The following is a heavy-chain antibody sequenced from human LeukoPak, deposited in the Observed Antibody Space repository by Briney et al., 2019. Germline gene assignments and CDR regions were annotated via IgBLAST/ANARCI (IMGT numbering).Heavy chain of an antibody. V-gene: IGHV3-30*02. J-gene: IGHJ1*01. CDR3: AKAGMIVVVITLYFQH. Sequence: GGSLRLSCAASGFTFSSYGMHWVRQAPGKGLEWVAFIRYDGSNKYYADSVKGRFTISRDNSKNTLYLQMNSLRAEDTAVYYCAKAGMIVVVITLYFQHWGQGTLVTVSS. CDR2: IRYDGSNK. CDR1: GFTFSSYG. D-gene: IGHD3-22*01.